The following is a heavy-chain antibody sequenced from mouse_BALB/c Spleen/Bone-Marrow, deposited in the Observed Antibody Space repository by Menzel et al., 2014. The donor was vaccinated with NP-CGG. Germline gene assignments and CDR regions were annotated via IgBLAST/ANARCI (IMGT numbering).Heavy chain of an antibody. Sequence: VQLQQSGAELARPGASVKMSCKASGYTFTSCTMHWVKQRPGQGLEWIGYINPSSGYTNYNQKFKDKATLTADKSSSTAYMQLSSLTSEDSAVYYCARSLRWYFDVWGAGTTVTVSS. CDR3: ARSLRWYFDV. CDR2: INPSSGYT. D-gene: IGHD1-1*01. V-gene: IGHV1-4*01. CDR1: GYTFTSCT. J-gene: IGHJ1*01.